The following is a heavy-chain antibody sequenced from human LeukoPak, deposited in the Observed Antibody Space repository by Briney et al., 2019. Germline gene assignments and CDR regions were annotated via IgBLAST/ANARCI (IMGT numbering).Heavy chain of an antibody. Sequence: SETLSLTCAVYGGSFSGYYWSWIRQPPGKGLEWIGEINHSGSTNYNPSFKSRVSISVDTSKNQFSLELNSVTAADTAVYYCARHATVTSFTFAYWGQGILVTVSS. D-gene: IGHD4-17*01. CDR2: INHSGST. J-gene: IGHJ4*02. CDR3: ARHATVTSFTFAY. CDR1: GGSFSGYY. V-gene: IGHV4-34*01.